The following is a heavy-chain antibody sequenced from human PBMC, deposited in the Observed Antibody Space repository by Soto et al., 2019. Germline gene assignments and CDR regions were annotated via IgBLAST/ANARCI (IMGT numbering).Heavy chain of an antibody. V-gene: IGHV2-5*01. Sequence: QITLKESGPTLVKPTQTLTLTCTFSGFSLSTSGVGVGWIRQPPGKALEWLALIYWYDDKRYSPSLKSRLTITKDTSKNQVVLTMTNMDPVDTATYYCAHLDLRGDNHYYYGMDVWGQGTTVTVSS. CDR2: IYWYDDK. CDR1: GFSLSTSGVG. J-gene: IGHJ6*02. D-gene: IGHD3-10*01. CDR3: AHLDLRGDNHYYYGMDV.